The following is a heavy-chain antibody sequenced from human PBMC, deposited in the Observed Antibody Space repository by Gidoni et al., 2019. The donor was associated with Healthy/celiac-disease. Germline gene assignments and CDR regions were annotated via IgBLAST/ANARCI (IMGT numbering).Heavy chain of an antibody. CDR3: ARIALLDFWSGSTPYYFDY. CDR1: GFSLSNARMG. CDR2: IFSNDEK. V-gene: IGHV2-26*01. D-gene: IGHD3-3*01. Sequence: QVTLKESGPVLVKPTETLTLTCTVSGFSLSNARMGGSWIRQPPGKALEWLAHIFSNDEKSYSTSLKSRLTISKDTSKSQVVLTMTNMDPVDTATYYCARIALLDFWSGSTPYYFDYWGQGALVTVSS. J-gene: IGHJ4*02.